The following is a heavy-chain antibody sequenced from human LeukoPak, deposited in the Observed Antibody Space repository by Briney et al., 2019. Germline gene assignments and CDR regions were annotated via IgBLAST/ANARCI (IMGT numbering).Heavy chain of an antibody. Sequence: GTSLRLSCAGSGFRFSTYGMHWVRQAPGKGLEWLGYVWFDGSNSDYVDPVKGRFTISRDNSKNRVFLQMNSLRAEDTAVYHCARFAGSDYTGSFDLWGQGTPVTVSS. D-gene: IGHD3-10*01. J-gene: IGHJ4*02. V-gene: IGHV3-33*01. CDR1: GFRFSTYG. CDR2: VWFDGSNS. CDR3: ARFAGSDYTGSFDL.